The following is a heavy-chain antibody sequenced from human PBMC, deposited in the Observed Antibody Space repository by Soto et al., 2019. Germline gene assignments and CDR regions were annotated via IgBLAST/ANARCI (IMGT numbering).Heavy chain of an antibody. D-gene: IGHD3-16*01. CDR1: GFMFSTYL. V-gene: IGHV3-7*01. J-gene: IGHJ6*01. CDR2: IRQGGNEK. Sequence: GGSLRLSCTASGFMFSTYLMSWVRQAPGKGLEWVANIRQGGNEKFYVDSVKGRFTISRDNAKKSLYLQMNSLRAEDTAVYYCVGALTYEVPYYYYGMEVWGQGTTVSV. CDR3: VGALTYEVPYYYYGMEV.